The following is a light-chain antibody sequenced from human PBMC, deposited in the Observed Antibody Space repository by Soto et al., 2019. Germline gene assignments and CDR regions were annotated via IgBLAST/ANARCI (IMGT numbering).Light chain of an antibody. Sequence: QSVLTQSPSASASLGASVKLTCTLSSGHSTYAIAWHQQQPEKGPRYLMKLNSDGSHRKGDGVPDRFSGSSSGAERYLTISSLQSEDEADYYCQTWVTGIQVLGGGTKLTVL. CDR1: SGHSTYA. CDR2: LNSDGSH. V-gene: IGLV4-69*01. J-gene: IGLJ3*02. CDR3: QTWVTGIQV.